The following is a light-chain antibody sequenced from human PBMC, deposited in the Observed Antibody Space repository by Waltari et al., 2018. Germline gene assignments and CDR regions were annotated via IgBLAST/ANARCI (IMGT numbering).Light chain of an antibody. V-gene: IGKV1-5*03. CDR1: QSILTW. CDR3: QQYSSHYT. Sequence: DIQMTQSPSTLSASVGDRVTITCRASQSILTWLAWYQQKPGKAPKLLIYKASNLQSGVPARFSGSGSGTEFTLTISSLQPDDFATYDCQQYSSHYTFGQGTKLEIK. J-gene: IGKJ2*01. CDR2: KAS.